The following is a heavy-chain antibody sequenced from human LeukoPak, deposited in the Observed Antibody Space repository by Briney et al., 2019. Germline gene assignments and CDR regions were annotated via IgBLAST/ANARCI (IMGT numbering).Heavy chain of an antibody. CDR2: IYPGDSDA. Sequence: GESLKISCKGSGYSFTSYWIGWVRQMPGKGLEWMGIIYPGDSDARYSPSFQGQVTISADKSISTAYLQWSSLKASDTAMYYCASHSGTTRNYYYYMDVWGKGTTVTVSS. CDR1: GYSFTSYW. D-gene: IGHD1-7*01. CDR3: ASHSGTTRNYYYYMDV. J-gene: IGHJ6*03. V-gene: IGHV5-51*01.